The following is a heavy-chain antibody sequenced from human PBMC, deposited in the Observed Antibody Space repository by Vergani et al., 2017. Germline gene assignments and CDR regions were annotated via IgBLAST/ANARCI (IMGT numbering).Heavy chain of an antibody. CDR1: GYTFSNYY. CDR3: ARGDYGILTGYRY. V-gene: IGHV1-46*03. D-gene: IGHD3-9*01. J-gene: IGHJ4*02. CDR2: INPSGGHT. Sequence: QVQVVQSGAEVKKSGASVKVSCKTSGYTFSNYYMHWVRQAPGQGLEWMGIINPSGGHTNYAQKFQGRVTITRDTSTSTVYMELSSLRSEDTAIYYCARGDYGILTGYRYWRQGAMVTVSA.